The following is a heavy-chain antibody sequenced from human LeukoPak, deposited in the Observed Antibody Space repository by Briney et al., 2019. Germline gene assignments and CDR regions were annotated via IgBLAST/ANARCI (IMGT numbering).Heavy chain of an antibody. J-gene: IGHJ4*02. Sequence: SETLSLTCAVYGGSFSGYYWSWIRQPPGKGLEWIGEISHSGSTNYNPSLKSRVTISVDTSKNQFSLKLSSVTAADTAVYYCARGRGSCSSTSCYILDYWGQGTLVTVSS. CDR2: ISHSGST. V-gene: IGHV4-34*01. CDR1: GGSFSGYY. CDR3: ARGRGSCSSTSCYILDY. D-gene: IGHD2-2*02.